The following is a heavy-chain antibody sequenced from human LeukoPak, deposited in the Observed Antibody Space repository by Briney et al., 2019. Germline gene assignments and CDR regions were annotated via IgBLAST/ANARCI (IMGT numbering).Heavy chain of an antibody. CDR1: GGSLSGYN. CDR3: AREWGHGDFDY. J-gene: IGHJ4*02. Sequence: RPSETLSLTCAVYGGSLSGYNWNWIRQPPGKGLEWIGEINHSGSTNYNPSLKSRVTISVDTSKNQFSLRLSSVTAADTAVYYCAREWGHGDFDYWGQGTLVTVSS. V-gene: IGHV4-34*01. D-gene: IGHD1-26*01. CDR2: INHSGST.